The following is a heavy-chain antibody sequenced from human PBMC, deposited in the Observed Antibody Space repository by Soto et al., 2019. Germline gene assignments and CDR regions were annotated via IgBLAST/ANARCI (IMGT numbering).Heavy chain of an antibody. J-gene: IGHJ4*02. V-gene: IGHV1-18*01. CDR2: ISTYIGNT. CDR1: GYTFTSYG. D-gene: IGHD2-8*01. Sequence: QVQLVQSGAEVKKPGASVKVSCKASGYTFTSYGISWVRQAPGQGLEWMGWISTYIGNTHYAQKFQGRVTMTTDTSTTTAYLELRSLRSDDTAVYYCARDDVGYCSNGVCYTKPLDHWGQGALVTVSS. CDR3: ARDDVGYCSNGVCYTKPLDH.